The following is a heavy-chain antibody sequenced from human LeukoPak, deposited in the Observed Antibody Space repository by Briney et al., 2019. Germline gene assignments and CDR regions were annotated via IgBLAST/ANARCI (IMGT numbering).Heavy chain of an antibody. D-gene: IGHD2-15*01. V-gene: IGHV4-34*01. CDR1: GGSFSGYY. Sequence: TSETLSLTCAVYGGSFSGYYWSWIRQPPGKGLEWIGEINHSGSTNYNPSLKSRVTISVDTSKNQFSLKLSSVTAADTAVYYCARGMLRGRKAGYCSGGSCYSFADYWGQGTLVTVS. CDR2: INHSGST. CDR3: ARGMLRGRKAGYCSGGSCYSFADY. J-gene: IGHJ4*02.